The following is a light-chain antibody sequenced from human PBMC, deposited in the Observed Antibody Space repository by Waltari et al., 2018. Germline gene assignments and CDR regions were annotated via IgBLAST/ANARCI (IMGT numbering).Light chain of an antibody. J-gene: IGKJ1*01. Sequence: EIVLTQSPGTLSLSPADRATLSCMASQSVSDDLAWYQQKPGQAPRLLISGSSTRATGIPDRFSGSGSGTDFTLTIGSLEPEDFAVYFCQHYDASPWTFGQGTKVEVK. CDR1: QSVSDD. V-gene: IGKV3-20*01. CDR2: GSS. CDR3: QHYDASPWT.